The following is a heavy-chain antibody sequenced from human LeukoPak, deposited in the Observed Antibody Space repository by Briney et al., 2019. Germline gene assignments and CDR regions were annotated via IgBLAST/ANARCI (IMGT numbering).Heavy chain of an antibody. Sequence: GGSLRLACAASEFTFSRYGMHWVRQAPGKGLEWVANIKQDGSEKYYVDSVKGRFTISRDNAKNSLYLQMNSLRAEDTAVYYCARDMKRRGFDYWGQGTLVTVSS. J-gene: IGHJ4*02. D-gene: IGHD3-16*01. CDR3: ARDMKRRGFDY. CDR2: IKQDGSEK. CDR1: EFTFSRYG. V-gene: IGHV3-7*01.